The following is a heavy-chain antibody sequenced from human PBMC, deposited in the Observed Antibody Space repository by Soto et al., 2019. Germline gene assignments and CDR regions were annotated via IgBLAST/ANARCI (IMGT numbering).Heavy chain of an antibody. CDR2: ISYDGSNK. J-gene: IGHJ4*02. CDR1: GFTFSSYG. Sequence: GGSLRLSCAASGFTFSSYGMHWVRQAPGKGLEWVAVISYDGSNKYYADSVKGRFTISRDNSKNTLYLQMNSLRAEDTAVYYCAKDLASGGYSGYNTDYWGQGTLVTVSS. CDR3: AKDLASGGYSGYNTDY. V-gene: IGHV3-30*18. D-gene: IGHD5-12*01.